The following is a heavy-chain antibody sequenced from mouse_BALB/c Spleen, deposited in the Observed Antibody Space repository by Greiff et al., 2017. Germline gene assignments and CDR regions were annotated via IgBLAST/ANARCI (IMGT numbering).Heavy chain of an antibody. D-gene: IGHD2-14*01. CDR3: ARYRPGYAMDY. CDR1: GYSFTGYY. V-gene: IGHV1-26*01. Sequence: EVQLQQSGPELVKPGASVKISCKASGYSFTGYYMHWVKQSHVKSLEWIGRINPYNGATSYNQNFKDKASLTVDKSSSTAYMELHSLTSEDSAVYYCARYRPGYAMDYWGQGTSVTVSS. J-gene: IGHJ4*01. CDR2: INPYNGAT.